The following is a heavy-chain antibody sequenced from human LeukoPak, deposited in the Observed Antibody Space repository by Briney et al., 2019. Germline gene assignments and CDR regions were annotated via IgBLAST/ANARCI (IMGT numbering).Heavy chain of an antibody. CDR2: VDHTGST. V-gene: IGHV4-59*01. CDR3: ARGRVSSSTWYSTYYYYFYMDV. D-gene: IGHD1-1*01. CDR1: DDSITMYY. Sequence: SETLSLTCSVSDDSITMYYWTWIRQPPGKGLEWIGYVDHTGSTNFSPSLNGRVSISRDTTNNLFSLRLRSVTAADTAVYFCARGRVSSSTWYSTYYYYFYMDVWGKATTVTVSS. J-gene: IGHJ6*03.